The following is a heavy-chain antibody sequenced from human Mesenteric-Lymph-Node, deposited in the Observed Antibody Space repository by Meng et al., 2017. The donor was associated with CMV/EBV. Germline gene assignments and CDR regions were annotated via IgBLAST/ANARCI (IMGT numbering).Heavy chain of an antibody. V-gene: IGHV4-59*01. CDR1: GGSISSYY. CDR2: IYYSGTT. D-gene: IGHD6-13*01. J-gene: IGHJ6*02. Sequence: GSLRLSCTVSGGSISSYYWNWIRQPPGKGLEWIGYIYYSGTTNYSPSLRSRVTISVDTSKNQFSLNLRSVTAADTAVYYCARMKVSSGINFYHYCGLDVWGQGTTVTVSS. CDR3: ARMKVSSGINFYHYCGLDV.